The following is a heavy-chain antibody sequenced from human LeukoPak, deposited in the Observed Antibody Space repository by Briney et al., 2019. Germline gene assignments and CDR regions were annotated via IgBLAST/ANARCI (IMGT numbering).Heavy chain of an antibody. J-gene: IGHJ4*02. CDR3: ATRYYFDY. Sequence: GGSLRLSCVASGFIFDNYAMAWVRQAPGKGLEWVSAISGSGGSTYYADSVKGRFTISRDNYKKTMYLQMTSLRDEDTAVYYCATRYYFDYWGQGTLVTVSS. V-gene: IGHV3-23*01. CDR1: GFIFDNYA. CDR2: ISGSGGST.